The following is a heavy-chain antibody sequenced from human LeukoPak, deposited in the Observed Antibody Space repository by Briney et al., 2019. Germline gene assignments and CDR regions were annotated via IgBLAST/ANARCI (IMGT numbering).Heavy chain of an antibody. CDR2: INPSGGST. CDR3: ARASSRCSGGSCYSWRYYYYYYMDV. CDR1: GYTFTSYY. Sequence: ASVKVSCKASGYTFTSYYMHWVRQAPGQGLEWMGLINPSGGSTSYAQKFQGRVTMTRDMSTSTVYMELSSLRSEDTAVYYCARASSRCSGGSCYSWRYYYYYYMDVWGKGTTVTVSS. D-gene: IGHD2-15*01. J-gene: IGHJ6*03. V-gene: IGHV1-46*01.